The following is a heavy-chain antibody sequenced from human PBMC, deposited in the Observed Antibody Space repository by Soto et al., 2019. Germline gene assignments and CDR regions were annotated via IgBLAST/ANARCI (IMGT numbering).Heavy chain of an antibody. Sequence: QVQLVQSGAEVKKPGASVKVSCKASGYTFTSYGISWVRQAPGQGLEWMGWISAYNGNTNYAQKLQGRVTMTTDTTTSTAYMELRSLRADDTAVYYCARVPQYRSVRVRFDSWGQGTLVTVSS. CDR1: GYTFTSYG. J-gene: IGHJ4*02. CDR3: ARVPQYRSVRVRFDS. D-gene: IGHD2-15*01. V-gene: IGHV1-18*04. CDR2: ISAYNGNT.